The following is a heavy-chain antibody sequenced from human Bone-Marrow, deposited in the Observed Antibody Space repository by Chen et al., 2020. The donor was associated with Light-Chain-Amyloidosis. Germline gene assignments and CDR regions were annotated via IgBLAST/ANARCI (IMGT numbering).Heavy chain of an antibody. D-gene: IGHD6-19*01. CDR3: ARAWGSSSGSLEY. J-gene: IGHJ4*02. V-gene: IGHV4-4*02. Sequence: QVQLQESGPGLVKPSGTLSLTCAVSGDSLSSSHWWSWVRQPPWKGLEWIGEIYHSGSTNYNPSLKSRVTISVDKSKNQFSLNLSSVTAADTAVYYCARAWGSSSGSLEYWGQGTLVTVSS. CDR2: IYHSGST. CDR1: GDSLSSSHW.